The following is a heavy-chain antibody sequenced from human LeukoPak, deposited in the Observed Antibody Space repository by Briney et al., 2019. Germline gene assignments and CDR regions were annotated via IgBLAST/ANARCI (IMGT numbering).Heavy chain of an antibody. CDR3: AKVRWFGELSIGDSFDY. V-gene: IGHV3-23*01. D-gene: IGHD3-10*01. CDR1: GFTFSRYS. Sequence: PGGSLRLACAAAGFTFSRYSISWVRQAPGKGLEWVSAMSGSGGSTYYADSVNGRFTISRDNSKNTLYLQMNSLIAEATTVYYCAKVRWFGELSIGDSFDYWGQGTLVTVSS. CDR2: MSGSGGST. J-gene: IGHJ4*02.